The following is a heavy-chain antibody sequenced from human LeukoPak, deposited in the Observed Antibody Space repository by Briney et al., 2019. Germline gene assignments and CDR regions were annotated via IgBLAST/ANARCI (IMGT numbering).Heavy chain of an antibody. J-gene: IGHJ4*02. CDR2: INPNSGGT. V-gene: IGHV1-2*06. D-gene: IGHD1-7*01. CDR1: GYTFTGYY. CDR3: ARGYWNYVNGYYFDY. Sequence: ASVKVSCKASGYTFTGYYMHWMRQAPGQVLEWMGRINPNSGGTNYAQKFQGRVTMTRDTSISTAYMELSRLRSDDTAVYYCARGYWNYVNGYYFDYWGQGTLVTVSS.